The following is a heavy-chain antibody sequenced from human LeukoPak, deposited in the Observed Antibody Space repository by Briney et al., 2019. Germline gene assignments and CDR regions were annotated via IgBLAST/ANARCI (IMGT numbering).Heavy chain of an antibody. CDR3: ARDLVVVTATPSADAFDI. V-gene: IGHV1-18*01. D-gene: IGHD2-21*02. CDR1: GYTFTSYG. CDR2: ISAYNGNT. Sequence: ASVKVSCKASGYTFTSYGISWVRQAPGQGLEWMGWISAYNGNTNYAQKLQGRVTMTTDTSTSTAYMELRSLRSDDTAVYYCARDLVVVTATPSADAFDIWGQGTMVTVSS. J-gene: IGHJ3*02.